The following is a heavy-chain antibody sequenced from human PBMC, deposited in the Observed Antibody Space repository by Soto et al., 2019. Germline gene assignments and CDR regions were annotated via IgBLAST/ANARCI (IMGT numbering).Heavy chain of an antibody. Sequence: QVQLQESGPGLVKPSQTLSLTCTVSGGSISSGDYYWSWILQPPGKGLEWIGYIYHSGRTYHNPSLKSRVTISVDTSKNQFSLQLSSVTAADTAVYYCARELPDGARLDPWSQGTLVTVAS. CDR1: GGSISSGDYY. J-gene: IGHJ5*02. CDR3: ARELPDGARLDP. CDR2: IYHSGRT. V-gene: IGHV4-30-4*01.